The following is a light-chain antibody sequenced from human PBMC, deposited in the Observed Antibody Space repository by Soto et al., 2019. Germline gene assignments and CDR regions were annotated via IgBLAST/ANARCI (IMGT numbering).Light chain of an antibody. V-gene: IGKV3-20*01. CDR1: QSVSSSY. J-gene: IGKJ5*01. CDR2: GAS. CDR3: QQYDSSPIT. Sequence: EIVLTQSPGTLSLSPGERATLSCRASQSVSSSYLAWYQQKPGQAPRLLIYGASSRATGIPDRFSSSWSGPDFTLTISRLEPEDFAVYYCQQYDSSPITFGQRTRLEIK.